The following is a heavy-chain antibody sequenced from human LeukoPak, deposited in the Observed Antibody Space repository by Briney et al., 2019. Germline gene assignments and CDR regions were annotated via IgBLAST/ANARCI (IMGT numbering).Heavy chain of an antibody. Sequence: GGSLRLSCTASGFTFGDYAMSWFRPAPGKGLEWVGFIRSKAYGGTTEYAASVKGRFTISRDDSKSIAYLQMNSLKTEDTAVYYCTRDDPLYDFWSGYHDYWGQGTLVTVSS. J-gene: IGHJ4*02. CDR1: GFTFGDYA. D-gene: IGHD3-3*01. CDR2: IRSKAYGGTT. V-gene: IGHV3-49*03. CDR3: TRDDPLYDFWSGYHDY.